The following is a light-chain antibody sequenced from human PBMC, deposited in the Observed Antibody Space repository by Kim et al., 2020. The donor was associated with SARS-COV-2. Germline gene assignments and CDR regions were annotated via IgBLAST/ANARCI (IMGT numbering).Light chain of an antibody. J-gene: IGLJ7*01. Sequence: SPVALTCTLSSGHRDYIIAWNRQKPGQGPRLLMKLELSGSYTGGSGVPVRFSGSASGADRNLTISNRQSEDEAEYYCETWDDNTRVFGGGTQLTVL. CDR3: ETWDDNTRV. CDR2: LELSGSY. V-gene: IGLV4-60*03. CDR1: SGHRDYI.